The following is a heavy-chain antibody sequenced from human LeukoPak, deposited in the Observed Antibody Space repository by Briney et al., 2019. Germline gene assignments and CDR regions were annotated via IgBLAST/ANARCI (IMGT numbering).Heavy chain of an antibody. CDR3: AKDHPTQHYYDSSGYYLDAFDI. J-gene: IGHJ3*02. Sequence: PGGSLRLSCAVSGFTFSSYAMSWVRQAPGKGLEWVSAISGSGGSTYYADSVKGRFTISRDNSKNTLYLQMNSLRAEDTAVYYCAKDHPTQHYYDSSGYYLDAFDIWGQGTMVTVSS. V-gene: IGHV3-23*01. D-gene: IGHD3-22*01. CDR1: GFTFSSYA. CDR2: ISGSGGST.